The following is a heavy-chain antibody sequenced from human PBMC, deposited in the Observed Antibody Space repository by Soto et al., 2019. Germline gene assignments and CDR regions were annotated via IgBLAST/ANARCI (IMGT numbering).Heavy chain of an antibody. CDR2: ISSSSSTI. Sequence: EVQLVESGGGLVQPGGSLRLSCAASGFTFSRYSMNWVRQAPGKGLEWVSYISSSSSTIYYTDSVKGRFTISRDNAKNSLYMKMNSLRDEDTAVYYCARDNCISTSCDTYYYYYGMDVWGQGTTVTVSS. J-gene: IGHJ6*02. CDR3: ARDNCISTSCDTYYYYYGMDV. CDR1: GFTFSRYS. D-gene: IGHD2-2*01. V-gene: IGHV3-48*02.